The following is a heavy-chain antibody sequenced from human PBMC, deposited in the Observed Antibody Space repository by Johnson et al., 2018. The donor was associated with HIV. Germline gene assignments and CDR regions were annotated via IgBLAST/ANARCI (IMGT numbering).Heavy chain of an antibody. Sequence: VQLVESGGGVVRPGGSLRLSCAASGFTFDDYGMSWVRQAPGKGLEWVSGINWNGGSTGYADSVKGRFTISRDNAKNSLYLQMNSLRAEDTALYYCARVVVVVATVRVGAFDIWGQGTMVTVSS. V-gene: IGHV3-20*04. CDR1: GFTFDDYG. D-gene: IGHD2-15*01. J-gene: IGHJ3*02. CDR3: ARVVVVVATVRVGAFDI. CDR2: INWNGGST.